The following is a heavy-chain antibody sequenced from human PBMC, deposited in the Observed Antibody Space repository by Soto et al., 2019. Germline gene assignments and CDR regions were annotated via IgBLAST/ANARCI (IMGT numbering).Heavy chain of an antibody. V-gene: IGHV3-23*01. D-gene: IGHD3-10*01. CDR2: ISGSGGST. CDR3: AIDLAPNSGSNLVSFDY. Sequence: GGSLRLSCAASGFTFSSYAMSWVRQAPGKGLEWVSAISGSGGSTYYADSVKGRFTISRDNSKNTLYLQMNSLRAEDTAVYYCAIDLAPNSGSNLVSFDYWGQGTLVTVSS. J-gene: IGHJ4*02. CDR1: GFTFSSYA.